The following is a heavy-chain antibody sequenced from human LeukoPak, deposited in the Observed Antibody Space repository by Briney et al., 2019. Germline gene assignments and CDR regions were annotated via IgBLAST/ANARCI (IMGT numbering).Heavy chain of an antibody. V-gene: IGHV1-46*01. CDR3: ARGRDPRPDGLNNDLGNYYYGTDG. J-gene: IGHJ6*02. Sequence: ASVHVSCKASGYSFTRFYLNWVRQAPGQGLEGMAIINPCGCSSLYVQTFQGRVTLTSDTSTRTVYIEFKSLRSEDRAVYYCARGRDPRPDGLNNDLGNYYYGTDGWSQATTVTVS. D-gene: IGHD3-3*01. CDR2: INPCGCSS. CDR1: GYSFTRFY.